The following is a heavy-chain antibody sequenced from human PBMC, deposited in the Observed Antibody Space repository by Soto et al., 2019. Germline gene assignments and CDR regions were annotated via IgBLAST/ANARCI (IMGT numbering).Heavy chain of an antibody. J-gene: IGHJ4*02. CDR3: ARWGPNTVTTYRGIDY. D-gene: IGHD4-17*01. Sequence: SETLSLTCTVSGGSISSGGYYWSWIRQHPGKGLEWIGYIYYSGSTYYNPSLKSRVTISVDTSKNQFSLKLSSVTAADTAVYYCARWGPNTVTTYRGIDYWGQGTLVTVSS. CDR1: GGSISSGGYY. V-gene: IGHV4-31*03. CDR2: IYYSGST.